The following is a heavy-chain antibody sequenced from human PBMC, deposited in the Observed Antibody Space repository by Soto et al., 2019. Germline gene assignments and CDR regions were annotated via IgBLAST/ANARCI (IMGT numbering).Heavy chain of an antibody. CDR2: IYHSGST. Sequence: PSETLSLTCAVSGGSISSGGYSWSWIRQPPGKGLGWIGYIYHSGSTYYNPSLKSRVTISADTSENKFSLTLESVTAADTAVYFCARDFERSAIGPWGQGTSVTVSS. CDR1: GGSISSGGYS. D-gene: IGHD3-9*01. CDR3: ARDFERSAIGP. V-gene: IGHV4-30-2*01. J-gene: IGHJ5*02.